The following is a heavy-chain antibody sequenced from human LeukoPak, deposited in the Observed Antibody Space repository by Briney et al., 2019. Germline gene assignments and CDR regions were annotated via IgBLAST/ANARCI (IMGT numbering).Heavy chain of an antibody. J-gene: IGHJ4*02. Sequence: QPGGSLRLSCTASGFSVSSNHMSWVRQAPGRGLEWVSVIYSDGSTNYADSVKGRLTISRDNSKNTVYLQMNNLRAEDTAVYYCARAETTAGSYWGQGTLVTVSS. CDR1: GFSVSSNH. CDR3: ARAETTAGSY. CDR2: IYSDGST. V-gene: IGHV3-53*01. D-gene: IGHD6-25*01.